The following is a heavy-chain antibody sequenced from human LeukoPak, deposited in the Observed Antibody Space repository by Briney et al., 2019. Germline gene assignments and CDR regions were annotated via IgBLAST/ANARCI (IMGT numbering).Heavy chain of an antibody. V-gene: IGHV3-9*01. CDR2: ISWNSGSI. CDR3: AIAVAGHFDY. D-gene: IGHD6-19*01. CDR1: GFTFDDYA. Sequence: PGGSLRLSCAASGFTFDDYAMHWVRQAPGKGLEWVSGISWNSGSIGYADSVKGRFTISRDNAKNSLYLQMNSLRAEDTAVYYCAIAVAGHFDYWGQGTLVTVSS. J-gene: IGHJ4*02.